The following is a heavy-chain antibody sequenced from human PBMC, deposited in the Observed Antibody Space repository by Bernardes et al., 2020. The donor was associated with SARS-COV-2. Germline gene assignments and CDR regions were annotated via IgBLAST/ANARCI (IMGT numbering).Heavy chain of an antibody. D-gene: IGHD1-26*01. J-gene: IGHJ6*02. CDR1: GYTFTSYA. CDR2: INTITGNP. Sequence: SVKVSCKASGYTFTSYAMNWVRQAPGQGLEWMGWINTITGNPTYPQRLTGRFLFSLDTSVSTAYLQISSLKAEDTAVYYCARDKGDYYYGMCVGYQGTTVTVS. V-gene: IGHV7-4-1*02. CDR3: ARDKGDYYYGMCV.